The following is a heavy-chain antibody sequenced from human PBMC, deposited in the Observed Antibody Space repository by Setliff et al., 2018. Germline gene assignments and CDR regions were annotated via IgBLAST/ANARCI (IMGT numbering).Heavy chain of an antibody. CDR3: ARVSEQYLAFDY. CDR1: GYTFTDYY. J-gene: IGHJ4*02. V-gene: IGHV1-2*02. CDR2: INPNSGGT. Sequence: ASVKVSCKASGYTFTDYYIHWVRQAPGQGLEWMGWINPNSGGTTYAQKFQGRVTMTWDTSITTAYMDLGRLMSHDTAVYFCARVSEQYLAFDYWGQGTLVTVSS. D-gene: IGHD4-4*01.